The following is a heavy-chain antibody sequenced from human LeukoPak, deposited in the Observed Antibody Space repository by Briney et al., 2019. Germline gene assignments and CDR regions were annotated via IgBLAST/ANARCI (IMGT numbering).Heavy chain of an antibody. J-gene: IGHJ4*02. V-gene: IGHV3-23*01. D-gene: IGHD5-18*01. CDR1: GFTFSSYA. CDR3: AKDHMMGGYSYGYFDY. Sequence: GGSLRLSCAASGFTFSSYAMSWVRQAPGKGLEWVSAISGSGGSTYYADSVKGRFTISRDNSKNTLYLQMNSLRAEDTAVYYCAKDHMMGGYSYGYFDYWGQGTLVTVYS. CDR2: ISGSGGST.